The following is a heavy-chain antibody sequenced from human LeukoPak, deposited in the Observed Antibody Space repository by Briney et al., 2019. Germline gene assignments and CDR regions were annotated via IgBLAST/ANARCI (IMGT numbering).Heavy chain of an antibody. D-gene: IGHD2-15*01. J-gene: IGHJ3*02. CDR2: INHSGST. CDR3: ARGTPARAFDI. CDR1: GGSFSGFY. V-gene: IGHV4-34*01. Sequence: SETLSLTCAVYGGSFSGFYWSWIRQPPGKGLEWIGEINHSGSTNYNPSLKSRVTISVDTSKNQFSLKLSSVTAADTAVYYCARGTPARAFDIWGQGTMVIVSS.